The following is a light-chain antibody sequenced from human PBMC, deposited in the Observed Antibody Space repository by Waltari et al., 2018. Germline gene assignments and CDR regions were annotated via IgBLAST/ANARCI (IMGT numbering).Light chain of an antibody. J-gene: IGLJ2*01. Sequence: QSALTQPASVSGSPGQSITLSCAGTSSAVGGYNYVSWYQQHPDNAPQLVIYEVSHRPPGVSSRCSGSKSGNTASLTISGLRAEDEADYYCSSYTSSSTLVFGGGTKVTVL. CDR2: EVS. CDR3: SSYTSSSTLV. V-gene: IGLV2-14*01. CDR1: SSAVGGYNY.